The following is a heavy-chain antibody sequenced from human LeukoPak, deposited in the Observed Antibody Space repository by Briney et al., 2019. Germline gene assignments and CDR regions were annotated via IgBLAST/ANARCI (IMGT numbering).Heavy chain of an antibody. V-gene: IGHV3-7*01. J-gene: IGHJ5*02. CDR3: ARDETVADYH. Sequence: GGSLRLSCAASGFTFSSYAMSWVRQAPGKGLEWVANIKQEGTEKYYVDSVKGRFTISRDNAKNSLYLQMNSLRAEDTAVYYCARDETVADYHWGQGTLVTVSS. CDR1: GFTFSSYA. D-gene: IGHD6-19*01. CDR2: IKQEGTEK.